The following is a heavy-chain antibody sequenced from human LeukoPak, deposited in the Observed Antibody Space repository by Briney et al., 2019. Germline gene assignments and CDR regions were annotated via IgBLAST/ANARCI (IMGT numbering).Heavy chain of an antibody. V-gene: IGHV3-53*01. D-gene: IGHD6-13*01. CDR3: ARDPPGIAASGTYY. CDR1: GFSVSNNY. CDR2: IYSRGGT. Sequence: QTGGSLRLSCSASGFSVSNNYMNWVRQAPGKGLEWVSLIYSRGGTSYADSVKGGFTISRDSSKNTLFLQMNSLRVEDTAVYYCARDPPGIAASGTYYWGQGTLVTVSS. J-gene: IGHJ4*02.